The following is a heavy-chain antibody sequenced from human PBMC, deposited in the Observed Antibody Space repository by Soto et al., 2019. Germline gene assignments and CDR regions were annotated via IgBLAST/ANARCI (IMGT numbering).Heavy chain of an antibody. J-gene: IGHJ4*02. CDR1: GDSVSNDNVA. V-gene: IGHV6-1*01. Sequence: PSQTLSLTCAISGDSVSNDNVAWNWIRRSPSGGLEWLGRTYLRSKWYDDYAESVKSRININPDTSKNEFSLQLNPVTPEDTAVYYCARARGATSSQVFDVWGPGTLVTVSS. CDR3: ARARGATSSQVFDV. CDR2: TYLRSKWYD.